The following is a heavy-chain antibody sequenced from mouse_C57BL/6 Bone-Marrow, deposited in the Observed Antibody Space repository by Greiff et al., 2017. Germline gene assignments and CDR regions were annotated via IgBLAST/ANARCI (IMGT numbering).Heavy chain of an antibody. CDR2: IHPNSGST. CDR1: GYTFTSYW. Sequence: QVQLQQPGAELVKPGASVKLSCKASGYTFTSYWMHWVKQRPGQGLEWIGMIHPNSGSTNYNEKFKSKATLTVDKSSSTAYMQLSSLTSEDSAVYYCARDYSQRGFAYWGQGTLVTVSA. J-gene: IGHJ3*01. D-gene: IGHD2-12*01. V-gene: IGHV1-64*01. CDR3: ARDYSQRGFAY.